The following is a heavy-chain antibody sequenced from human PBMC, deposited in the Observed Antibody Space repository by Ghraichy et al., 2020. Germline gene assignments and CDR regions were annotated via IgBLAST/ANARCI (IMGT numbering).Heavy chain of an antibody. Sequence: SLNISCTVSGGSITSGGYYWSWIRQPAGKGLEWIGRIYTTGTTNYNPSLKSRLTISVDTSKNQFSLKMNSVTAADTAVYYCARVARSYYYAMDVWGQGTTVTVSS. CDR1: GGSITSGGYY. CDR2: IYTTGTT. CDR3: ARVARSYYYAMDV. V-gene: IGHV4-61*02. J-gene: IGHJ6*02.